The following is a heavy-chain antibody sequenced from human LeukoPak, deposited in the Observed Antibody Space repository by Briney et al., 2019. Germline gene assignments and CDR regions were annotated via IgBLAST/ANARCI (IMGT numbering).Heavy chain of an antibody. J-gene: IGHJ4*02. CDR1: GFTFSSYG. Sequence: PGGSLRLSCAASGFTFSSYGMHWVRQAPGKGLEWVAFIRYDGSNKYYADSVKGRFTISRDNSKNTLYLQMNSLRAEDTAVYYCAKDSVGFAAAGTGNVDWGQGTLVTVSS. D-gene: IGHD6-13*01. CDR2: IRYDGSNK. V-gene: IGHV3-30*02. CDR3: AKDSVGFAAAGTGNVD.